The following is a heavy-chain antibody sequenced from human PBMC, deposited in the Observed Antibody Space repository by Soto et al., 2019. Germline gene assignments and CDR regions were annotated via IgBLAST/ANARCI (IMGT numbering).Heavy chain of an antibody. CDR2: IIPLFGTA. D-gene: IGHD6-13*01. CDR1: GVTFSSYA. CDR3: ASSIAAENWFDP. V-gene: IGHV1-69*13. Sequence: ASVKVSCKASGVTFSSYAISWVRQAPGQGLEWMGGIIPLFGTANYAQKFQGRVTITADESTSTAYMELSSLRSEDTAVYYCASSIAAENWFDPCGQGTLVNVSS. J-gene: IGHJ5*02.